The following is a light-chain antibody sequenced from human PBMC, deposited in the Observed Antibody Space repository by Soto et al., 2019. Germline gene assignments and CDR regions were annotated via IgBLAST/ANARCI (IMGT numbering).Light chain of an antibody. CDR2: GAS. CDR1: QSVDSTF. Sequence: EVVLTQSPGFLSLSPGQRATLSCRASQSVDSTFFAWYQKKPGQAPGLLIYGASKRATGIPDRFSGSGSGTDFTLIISRLEPEDFAVYYCQQYMSSVTFGQGTKVEIK. J-gene: IGKJ1*01. V-gene: IGKV3-20*01. CDR3: QQYMSSVT.